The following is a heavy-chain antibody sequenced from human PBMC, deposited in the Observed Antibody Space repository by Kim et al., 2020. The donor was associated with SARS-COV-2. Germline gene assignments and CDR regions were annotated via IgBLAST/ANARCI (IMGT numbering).Heavy chain of an antibody. Sequence: SETLSLTCAVYGGSFSGYYWSWIRQPPGKGLEWIGEINHSGSTNYNPSLKSRVTISVDTSKNQFSLKLSSVTAADTAVYYCARVTITMIVVVIKTYYYYGMDVRGQGTT. D-gene: IGHD3-22*01. V-gene: IGHV4-34*01. J-gene: IGHJ6*02. CDR1: GGSFSGYY. CDR3: ARVTITMIVVVIKTYYYYGMDV. CDR2: INHSGST.